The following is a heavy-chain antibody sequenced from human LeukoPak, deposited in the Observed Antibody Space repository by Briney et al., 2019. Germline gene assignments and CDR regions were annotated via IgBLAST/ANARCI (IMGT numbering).Heavy chain of an antibody. CDR1: GFTFSSYS. CDR2: ISSSSYI. D-gene: IGHD2-2*01. V-gene: IGHV3-21*01. CDR3: ASWGVPAAPQDDAFDI. Sequence: GGSLRLSCAASGFTFSSYSMNWVRQAPGKGLEGVSSISSSSYIYYADSVKGRFTISRDNGKNSLYLQMNSLRAEDTAVYYCASWGVPAAPQDDAFDIWGQGTMVTVSS. J-gene: IGHJ3*02.